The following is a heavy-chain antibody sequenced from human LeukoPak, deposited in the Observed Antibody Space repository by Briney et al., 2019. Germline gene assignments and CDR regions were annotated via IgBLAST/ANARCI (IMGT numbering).Heavy chain of an antibody. Sequence: GGSLRLSCAASGFTFSTYAVTWVRQAPGKGLEWVSAISGSGGSTYYADSVKGRFTISRDNSKNTLYLQMNSLRAEDTAVYYCEKEGAAAGTTFDYWGQGTLVTVSS. D-gene: IGHD6-13*01. J-gene: IGHJ4*02. CDR2: ISGSGGST. CDR1: GFTFSTYA. CDR3: EKEGAAAGTTFDY. V-gene: IGHV3-23*01.